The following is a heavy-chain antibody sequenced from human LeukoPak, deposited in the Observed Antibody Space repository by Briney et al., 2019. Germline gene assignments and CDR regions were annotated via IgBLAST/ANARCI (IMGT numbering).Heavy chain of an antibody. CDR2: ISSSSSYI. Sequence: GGSLRLSCAASGFTFSSYSMNWVRQAPGKGLEWVSSISSSSSYIYYADSVKGRFTISRDNAKNSLYLQMSSLRGEDTALYYCARGYSGYDWGDYFDYWGQGTLVTVSS. CDR3: ARGYSGYDWGDYFDY. V-gene: IGHV3-21*04. D-gene: IGHD5-12*01. J-gene: IGHJ4*02. CDR1: GFTFSSYS.